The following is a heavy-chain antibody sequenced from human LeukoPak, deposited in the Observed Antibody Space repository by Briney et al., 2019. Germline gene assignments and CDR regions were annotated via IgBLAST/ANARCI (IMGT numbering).Heavy chain of an antibody. D-gene: IGHD3-22*01. J-gene: IGHJ6*02. CDR2: ISGSGGST. CDR1: GFTFSSYA. Sequence: GGSLRLSCAASGFTFSSYAMSWVRQAPGKGLEWVSAISGSGGSTYYADSVKGRFTISRDNSKNTLYLQMSSLRAEDTAVYYCAKVHYYDSSGYYYYYYGMDVWGQGTTVTVSS. CDR3: AKVHYYDSSGYYYYYYGMDV. V-gene: IGHV3-23*01.